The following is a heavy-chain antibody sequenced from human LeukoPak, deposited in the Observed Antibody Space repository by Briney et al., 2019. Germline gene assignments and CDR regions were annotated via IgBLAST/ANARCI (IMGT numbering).Heavy chain of an antibody. CDR1: GFTFSSYW. J-gene: IGHJ3*02. D-gene: IGHD3-10*01. CDR3: AREWFPGAFDI. Sequence: GGSLRLSCAASGFTFSSYWMHWVRQAPGKGLVWVSRINSDGSSTSYADSVKGRFTISRDNAKNTLYLQMNSLRAEDTAVCYCAREWFPGAFDIWGQGTMVTVSS. V-gene: IGHV3-74*01. CDR2: INSDGSST.